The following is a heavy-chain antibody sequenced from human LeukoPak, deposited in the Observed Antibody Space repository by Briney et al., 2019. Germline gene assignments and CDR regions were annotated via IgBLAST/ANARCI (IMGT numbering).Heavy chain of an antibody. D-gene: IGHD3-22*01. Sequence: PGGSLRLSCAASGFTFSSYAMHWVRQAPGKGLEYVSAISSNGGSTYYANSVKGRFTISRDNSKNTLYLQMGSLRSEDTAVYYCARGEVQETYYYDSSGYSGPRNWFDPWGQGTLATVSS. CDR3: ARGEVQETYYYDSSGYSGPRNWFDP. CDR1: GFTFSSYA. V-gene: IGHV3-64*01. CDR2: ISSNGGST. J-gene: IGHJ5*02.